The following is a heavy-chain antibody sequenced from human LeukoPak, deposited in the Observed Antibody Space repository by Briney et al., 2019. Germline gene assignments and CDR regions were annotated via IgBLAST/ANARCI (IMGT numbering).Heavy chain of an antibody. D-gene: IGHD6-19*01. J-gene: IGHJ4*02. CDR1: GGSISSYY. V-gene: IGHV4-59*01. Sequence: SETLSLTCTVSGGSISSYYWSLIRQSPEKGLEWIGYIYYTENTNYNPSLKSRVTILVDASKNQFSLNLSSVTAADTAVYYCAGSPNPYYFDFWGQGSLVTVSS. CDR2: IYYTENT. CDR3: AGSPNPYYFDF.